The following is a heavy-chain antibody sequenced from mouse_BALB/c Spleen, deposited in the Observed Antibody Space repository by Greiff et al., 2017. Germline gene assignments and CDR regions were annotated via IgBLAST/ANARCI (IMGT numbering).Heavy chain of an antibody. D-gene: IGHD3-1*01. CDR3: TRNARARDYFDY. CDR1: GYTFTSYW. CDR2: IDPSDSYT. V-gene: IGHV1S127*01. J-gene: IGHJ2*01. Sequence: QVQLQQPGAELVKPGASVKMSCKASGYTFTSYWMHWVKQRPGQGLEWIGVIDPSDSYTSYHQKFKGKATLTVDTSSSTAYMQLSSLTSEDSAVYYCTRNARARDYFDYWGQGTTLTVSS.